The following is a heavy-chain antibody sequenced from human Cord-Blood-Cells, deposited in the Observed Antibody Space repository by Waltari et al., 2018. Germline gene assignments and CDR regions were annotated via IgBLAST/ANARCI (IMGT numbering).Heavy chain of an antibody. CDR3: ARGGSDIVVVPAATRRDNWFDP. J-gene: IGHJ5*02. V-gene: IGHV4-34*01. D-gene: IGHD2-2*01. CDR2: INHSGST. CDR1: GGSFRGHY. Sequence: QVQLQQWGAGLLKPSASLSLTCALYGGSFRGHYWSWIRQPPGKGLEWIGEINHSGSTNYNPSLKSRVTISVDTSKNQFSLKLSSVTAADTAVYYCARGGSDIVVVPAATRRDNWFDPWGQGTLVTVSS.